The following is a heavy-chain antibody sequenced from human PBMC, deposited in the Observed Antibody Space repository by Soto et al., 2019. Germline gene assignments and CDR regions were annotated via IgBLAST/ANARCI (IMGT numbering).Heavy chain of an antibody. Sequence: GSLRLSCAASGFTFSSYALTWVRQAPGKGLEWVSTISAGGGGTYYADSVKGRFTISRDNSKNTLYLQMSSLRAEDTAVYYCAKGGIATRLSGWFDPWGQGTLVTVSS. CDR2: ISAGGGGT. D-gene: IGHD6-6*01. CDR3: AKGGIATRLSGWFDP. J-gene: IGHJ5*02. CDR1: GFTFSSYA. V-gene: IGHV3-23*01.